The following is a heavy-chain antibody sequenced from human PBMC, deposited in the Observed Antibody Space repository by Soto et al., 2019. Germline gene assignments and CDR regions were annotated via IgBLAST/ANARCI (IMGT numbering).Heavy chain of an antibody. Sequence: SETLSLTCTVSGGSISSHYWSWIRQPPGKGLEWIGYIYYSGSTNYNPSLKSRVTISVDTSKNQFSLKLSSVTAADTAVYYCASHRDTYNDWFDPWGQGTLVTVSS. V-gene: IGHV4-59*11. CDR3: ASHRDTYNDWFDP. CDR2: IYYSGST. CDR1: GGSISSHY. J-gene: IGHJ5*02. D-gene: IGHD1-1*01.